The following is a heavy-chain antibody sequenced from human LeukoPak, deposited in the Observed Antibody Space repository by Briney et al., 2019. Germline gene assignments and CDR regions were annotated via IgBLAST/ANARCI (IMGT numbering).Heavy chain of an antibody. V-gene: IGHV1-18*04. CDR1: GYTFTSYG. CDR2: ISAYNGNT. J-gene: IGHJ5*02. D-gene: IGHD5-12*01. Sequence: ASVKVSCKASGYTFTSYGISWVRQAPGQGLEWMGWISAYNGNTNYAQKLKGRVTMTTDTSTSTAYMELRSLRSDDTAVYYCARDPRDIVATDWFDPWGQGTLVTVSS. CDR3: ARDPRDIVATDWFDP.